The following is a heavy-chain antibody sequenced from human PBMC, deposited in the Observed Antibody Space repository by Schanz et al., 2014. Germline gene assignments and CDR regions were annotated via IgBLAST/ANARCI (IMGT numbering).Heavy chain of an antibody. D-gene: IGHD3-10*01. Sequence: QVQLQESGPGLVKPSQTLSLTCNVSGDSMSSGGYYWNWIRQHPGKGLEWIGYIYDSGNTYYNPSLKSRVTMSIDTSENQFSLNLRSVTTEDTAVYYCASTHWFGSGTTIVDYWGQGTLVTVSS. V-gene: IGHV4-31*03. J-gene: IGHJ4*02. CDR2: IYDSGNT. CDR1: GDSMSSGGYY. CDR3: ASTHWFGSGTTIVDY.